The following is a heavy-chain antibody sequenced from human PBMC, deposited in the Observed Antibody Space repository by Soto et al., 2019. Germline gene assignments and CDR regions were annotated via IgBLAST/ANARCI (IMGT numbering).Heavy chain of an antibody. Sequence: SETLSLTCTVSGGSISSGGYYWSWIRQHPGKGLEWIGYIYYSGSTYYNPSLKSRVTISVDTSKNQFSLKLSSVTAADTAVFYCARLIHCKTTSCYFDYWGQGTLVTVSS. V-gene: IGHV4-31*03. D-gene: IGHD2-2*01. CDR3: ARLIHCKTTSCYFDY. CDR2: IYYSGST. CDR1: GGSISSGGYY. J-gene: IGHJ4*02.